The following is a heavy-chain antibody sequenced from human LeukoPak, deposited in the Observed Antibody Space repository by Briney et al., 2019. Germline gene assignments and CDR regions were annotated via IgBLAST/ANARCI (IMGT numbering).Heavy chain of an antibody. CDR2: ISISGTKT. CDR3: ARNENSGWGYFDY. CDR1: EFDFSTHA. Sequence: GGSLRLSCAASEFDFSTHAMTWVRQAPGKGLEWVSAISISGTKTYYADSVKGRFTISRDNSKDTLYLRMNSLRAEDTAVYYCARNENSGWGYFDYWGQGTLVTVSS. D-gene: IGHD5-12*01. V-gene: IGHV3-23*01. J-gene: IGHJ4*02.